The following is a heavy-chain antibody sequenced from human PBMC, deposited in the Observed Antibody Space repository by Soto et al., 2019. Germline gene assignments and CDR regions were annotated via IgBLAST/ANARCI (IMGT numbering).Heavy chain of an antibody. CDR3: AAAPGIAAAGPRSAFDI. CDR1: GCTFTSSA. Sequence: GASVKVSCKASGCTFTSSAMQWVRQARGQRLEWIGWIVVGSGNTNYAQKFQGRVTITRDMSTSTAYMELSSLRSEDTAVYYCAAAPGIAAAGPRSAFDIWGQGTMVTVSS. D-gene: IGHD6-13*01. CDR2: IVVGSGNT. V-gene: IGHV1-58*02. J-gene: IGHJ3*02.